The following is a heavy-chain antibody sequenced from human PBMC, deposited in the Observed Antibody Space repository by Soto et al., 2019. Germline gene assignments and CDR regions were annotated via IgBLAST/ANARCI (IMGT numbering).Heavy chain of an antibody. CDR2: ISAYNGNT. D-gene: IGHD2-15*01. Sequence: ASVKVSCKASGYTFTSYGISWVRQAPGQGLEWMGWISAYNGNTNYAQKLQGRVTMTTDTSTSTAYMELRSLRSDDTAVYYCARVCSGGSCYSVGYYYGMDVWGQGTTVTSP. J-gene: IGHJ6*02. CDR3: ARVCSGGSCYSVGYYYGMDV. CDR1: GYTFTSYG. V-gene: IGHV1-18*01.